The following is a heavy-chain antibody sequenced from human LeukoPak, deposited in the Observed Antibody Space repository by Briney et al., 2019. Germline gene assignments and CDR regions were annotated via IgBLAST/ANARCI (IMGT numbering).Heavy chain of an antibody. CDR3: ARRPEERYYDILTGYRYQYYFDY. CDR2: ISAYNGNT. J-gene: IGHJ4*02. Sequence: EASVKVSCEASGYTFTSYGISWVRQAPGQGLKWMGWISAYNGNTNYAQKLQGRVTMTTDTSTSTAYMELRSLRSDDTAVYYCARRPEERYYDILTGYRYQYYFDYWGQGTLATVSS. CDR1: GYTFTSYG. D-gene: IGHD3-9*01. V-gene: IGHV1-18*01.